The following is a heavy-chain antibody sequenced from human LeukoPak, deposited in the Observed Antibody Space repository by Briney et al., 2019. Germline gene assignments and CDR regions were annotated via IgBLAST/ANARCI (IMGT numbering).Heavy chain of an antibody. D-gene: IGHD1-26*01. CDR2: IYHSGST. Sequence: PSETLSLTCAVSGGSISSSNWWSWVRQPPGKGLEWIGEIYHSGSTNYNPSLKSRVTISVDKSKNQFSLKLSSVTAADTAVYYCATYTVGAYVGPDYWGQGTLVTVSS. CDR1: GGSISSSNW. V-gene: IGHV4-4*02. CDR3: ATYTVGAYVGPDY. J-gene: IGHJ4*02.